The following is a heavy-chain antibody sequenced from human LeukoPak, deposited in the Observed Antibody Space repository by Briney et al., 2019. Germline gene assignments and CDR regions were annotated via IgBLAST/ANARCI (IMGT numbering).Heavy chain of an antibody. Sequence: GGSLRLSCADSGFTFSNALMSWVPQAPGQGLEWVGRVKSKTDGGTTDYAAPVKGRFTISRDDSKNTLYLQMNSLRAEDTAVYYRATDPAVAGMSGVDYWGQGTLVTVSS. CDR3: ATDPAVAGMSGVDY. CDR1: GFTFSNAL. CDR2: VKSKTDGGTT. V-gene: IGHV3-15*01. J-gene: IGHJ4*02. D-gene: IGHD6-19*01.